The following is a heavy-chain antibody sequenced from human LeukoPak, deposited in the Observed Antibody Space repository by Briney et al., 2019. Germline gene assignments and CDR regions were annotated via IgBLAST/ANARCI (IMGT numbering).Heavy chain of an antibody. CDR1: GYSFTSYW. CDR2: IYPGDSDT. J-gene: IGHJ4*02. V-gene: IGHV5-51*01. CDR3: ARHREIGATSGGEIDY. Sequence: GESLKISCKGSGYSFTSYWIGWVRQMPGKGLEWMGIIYPGDSDTRYSPSFQGQVTISADKSISTAYLQWSSLKASDTAMYYCARHREIGATSGGEIDYWGQGTLVTVSS. D-gene: IGHD5-24*01.